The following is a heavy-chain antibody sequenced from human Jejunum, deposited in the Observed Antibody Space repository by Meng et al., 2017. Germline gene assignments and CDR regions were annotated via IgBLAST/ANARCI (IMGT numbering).Heavy chain of an antibody. Sequence: GESLKISCAGSGFTFSHYAMHWVRQAPGGGLEWVAFISYDGIYKFYADSVKGRFTISRDDSSNTLSLEMNSLRPDDTAVFYCGRGRTGFYIEEWGQGTLVTVSS. V-gene: IGHV3-30*01. CDR3: GRGRTGFYIEE. J-gene: IGHJ1*01. CDR2: ISYDGIYK. CDR1: GFTFSHYA. D-gene: IGHD3-9*01.